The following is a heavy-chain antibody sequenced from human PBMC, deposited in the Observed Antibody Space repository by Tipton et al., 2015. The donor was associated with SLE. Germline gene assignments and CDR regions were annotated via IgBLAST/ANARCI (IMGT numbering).Heavy chain of an antibody. CDR1: GGSISTYY. CDR2: ISYSGST. CDR3: ARVVTVVATHYYDMDV. Sequence: TLSLTCTVSGGSISTYYWSWIRQPPGKGLEWIGYISYSGSTHYSPSLKSRVTISVDTSKNQFSLKLGSVTAADTAVYYCARVVTVVATHYYDMDVWGQGTTVTVSS. V-gene: IGHV4-59*08. J-gene: IGHJ6*02. D-gene: IGHD2-15*01.